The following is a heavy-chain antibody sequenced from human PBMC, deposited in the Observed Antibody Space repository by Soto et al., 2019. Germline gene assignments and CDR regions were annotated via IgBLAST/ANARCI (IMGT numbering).Heavy chain of an antibody. CDR1: GYTFTSYA. CDR2: INAGNGNT. Sequence: GASVKVSCKASGYTFTSYAMHWVRQAPGQRLEWMGWINAGNGNTKYSQKFQGRVTITRDTSASTAYMELSSLRSEDTAVYYCARDNTAMIVVVPNPLQHWGQGTLVTVSS. CDR3: ARDNTAMIVVVPNPLQH. D-gene: IGHD3-22*01. V-gene: IGHV1-3*01. J-gene: IGHJ1*01.